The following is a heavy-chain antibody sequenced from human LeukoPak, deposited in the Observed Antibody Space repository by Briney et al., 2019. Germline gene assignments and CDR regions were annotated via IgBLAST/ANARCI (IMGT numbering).Heavy chain of an antibody. Sequence: PGGSLRLSCAASGFTFAHYGVQWVRQAPGKGLEWVAAIAFDGRRKFYTNSVKGRFTISRDNSNNILFLQMSDLRTEDTALYYCARDRLYTGYDPVLDLWGQGTPVTASS. CDR3: ARDRLYTGYDPVLDL. D-gene: IGHD5-12*01. J-gene: IGHJ5*02. CDR1: GFTFAHYG. V-gene: IGHV3-30*03. CDR2: IAFDGRRK.